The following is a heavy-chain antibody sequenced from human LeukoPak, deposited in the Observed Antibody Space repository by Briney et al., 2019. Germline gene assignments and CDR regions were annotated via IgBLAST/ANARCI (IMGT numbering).Heavy chain of an antibody. CDR3: ARSIAVAGTDNWFDP. V-gene: IGHV4-59*01. CDR1: GGSICSYY. Sequence: SEPLSLTCTVSGGSICSYYWSWIRQPPGKGLKWIGYIYYSGSTNYNPSLKSRVTISVDTSKNQFSLKLSSVTAADTAVYYCARSIAVAGTDNWFDPWGQGTLVTVSS. D-gene: IGHD6-19*01. CDR2: IYYSGST. J-gene: IGHJ5*02.